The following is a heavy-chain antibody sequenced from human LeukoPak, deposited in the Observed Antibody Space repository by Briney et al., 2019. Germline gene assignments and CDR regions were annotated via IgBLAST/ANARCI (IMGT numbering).Heavy chain of an antibody. CDR2: MSGSDGST. CDR3: AKVLGVAAKYYFDF. V-gene: IGHV3-23*01. D-gene: IGHD2-15*01. Sequence: GGSLRLSCAAPGLTFSGYAMSWVRQAPGKGLEWVSVMSGSDGSTYYADPVKGRFTISRDNSKNTLYLQMNSLRAEDTAVYYCAKVLGVAAKYYFDFWGQGTLVTVSS. CDR1: GLTFSGYA. J-gene: IGHJ4*02.